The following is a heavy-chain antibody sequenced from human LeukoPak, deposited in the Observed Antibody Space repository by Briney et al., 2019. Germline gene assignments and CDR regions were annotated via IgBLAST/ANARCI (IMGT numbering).Heavy chain of an antibody. J-gene: IGHJ4*02. CDR3: AKRIAARPLLCFDY. Sequence: PGGSLRLSCEASGFTFSSYAMSWVRQAPGKGLEWVSAISGSGGSTYYADSVKGRFTISRDNSKNTLYLQMNSLRAEDTAVYYCAKRIAARPLLCFDYWGQGTLVTASS. D-gene: IGHD6-6*01. CDR1: GFTFSSYA. V-gene: IGHV3-23*01. CDR2: ISGSGGST.